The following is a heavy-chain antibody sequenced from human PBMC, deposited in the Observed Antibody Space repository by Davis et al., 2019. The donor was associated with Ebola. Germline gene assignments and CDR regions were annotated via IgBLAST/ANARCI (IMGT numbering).Heavy chain of an antibody. CDR3: ATTFTIFGVVIMNWFDP. CDR1: GYTLTELS. Sequence: ASVKVSCKVSGYTLTELSMHWVRQAPGKGLEWMGGFDPEDGETTYAQKFQGRVTMTEDTSTDTAYMELSSLRSEDTAVYYCATTFTIFGVVIMNWFDPWGQGTLVTVSS. CDR2: FDPEDGET. D-gene: IGHD3-3*01. J-gene: IGHJ5*02. V-gene: IGHV1-24*01.